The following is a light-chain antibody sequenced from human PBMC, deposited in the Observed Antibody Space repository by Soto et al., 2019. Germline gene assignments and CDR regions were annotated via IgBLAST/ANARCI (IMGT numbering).Light chain of an antibody. J-gene: IGKJ1*01. V-gene: IGKV1-5*01. Sequence: DIQMTQSPSTLSASVGDRDTITCRASQTISNWMAWYQVKPGKAPKLLMHDASSLESGVPSRFSGSADGTEVTLTIRSMKPDDFATYFCQQYSTHSWTFGQGTPVDI. CDR3: QQYSTHSWT. CDR1: QTISNW. CDR2: DAS.